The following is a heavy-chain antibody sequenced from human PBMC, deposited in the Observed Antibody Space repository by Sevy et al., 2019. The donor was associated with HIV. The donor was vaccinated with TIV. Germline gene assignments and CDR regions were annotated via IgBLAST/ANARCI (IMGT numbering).Heavy chain of an antibody. CDR3: AKGEFYYDCSGYYLFDY. CDR2: ISGSGDKS. D-gene: IGHD3-22*01. CDR1: GFTFSGYA. J-gene: IGHJ4*02. Sequence: GGSLRLSCAASGFTFSGYAMSWVRQAPGKGLEWVSGISGSGDKSYDADSVKGRFTISRDNSKNTLYLQMNILRAEDTAVYYCAKGEFYYDCSGYYLFDYWGQGTLVTISS. V-gene: IGHV3-23*01.